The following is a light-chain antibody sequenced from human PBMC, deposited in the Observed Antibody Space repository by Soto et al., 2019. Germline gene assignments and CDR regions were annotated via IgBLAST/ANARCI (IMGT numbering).Light chain of an antibody. J-gene: IGKJ5*01. V-gene: IGKV3-15*01. CDR3: QYHGSSSST. CDR2: GAS. CDR1: RSVSSN. Sequence: EKVRTKSPARLSTSPGERATLSFRARRSVSSNLAWYQKKPGQDPRILIYGASTRATGIPARFSGSGSGTEFNLTISRLQSEDFAAYYCQYHGSSSSTFGQGTRLEIK.